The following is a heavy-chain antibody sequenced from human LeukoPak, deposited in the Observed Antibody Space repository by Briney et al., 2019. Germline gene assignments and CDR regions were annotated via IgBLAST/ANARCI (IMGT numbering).Heavy chain of an antibody. CDR2: IYYSGST. Sequence: SETLSLTCTVSSGSISSYYWSWIRQPPGKGLEWIGYIYYSGSTNYNPSLKSRVTISVDTSKNQFSLKLSYVTAADTAVYYCARAAYSSAVYYYGMDVWGKGTTVTVSS. D-gene: IGHD6-25*01. J-gene: IGHJ6*04. CDR3: ARAAYSSAVYYYGMDV. CDR1: SGSISSYY. V-gene: IGHV4-59*01.